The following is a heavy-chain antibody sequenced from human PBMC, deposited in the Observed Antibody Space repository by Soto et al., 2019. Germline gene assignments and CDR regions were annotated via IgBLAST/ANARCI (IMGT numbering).Heavy chain of an antibody. CDR1: GYTLTELS. D-gene: IGHD2-2*01. J-gene: IGHJ6*03. CDR3: AREDQDYMDV. Sequence: GASVKVSCKVSGYTLTELSMHWVRQAPGKGLEWMGCFNPNSGGTIYAQKFQGWVTMTRDMSISTAYMELSRLRSDDTAVYYCAREDQDYMDVWGKGTTVTVSS. V-gene: IGHV1-2*04. CDR2: FNPNSGGT.